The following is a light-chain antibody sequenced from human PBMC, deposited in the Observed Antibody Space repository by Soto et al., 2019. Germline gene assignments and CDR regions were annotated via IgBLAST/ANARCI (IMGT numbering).Light chain of an antibody. J-gene: IGLJ1*01. Sequence: QSVLTQPPSASGTPGQRVTISCSGSSSNIGSNYVYWYQQLPGTAPKLLIYRNNQRPSGVPDRFSGSKSGTSASLAISGLRSEDEADYYCSSYTTTDPYVFGTGTKLTVL. CDR1: SSNIGSNY. CDR2: RNN. V-gene: IGLV1-47*01. CDR3: SSYTTTDPYV.